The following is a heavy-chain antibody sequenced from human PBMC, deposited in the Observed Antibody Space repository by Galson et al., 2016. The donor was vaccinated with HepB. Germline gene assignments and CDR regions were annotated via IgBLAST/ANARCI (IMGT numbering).Heavy chain of an antibody. CDR1: GFMFSNSS. J-gene: IGHJ4*02. V-gene: IGHV3-23*05. Sequence: SLRLSCAASGFMFSNSSLSWACQAPGKGLEAVASISTRSTIIYSDSAQGRFTISRDNSNNTLYLQMNGLRAEDTAVYYCAKERLVRRIFDHWGQGTLLTVSS. CDR2: ISTRSTII. D-gene: IGHD1-1*01. CDR3: AKERLVRRIFDH.